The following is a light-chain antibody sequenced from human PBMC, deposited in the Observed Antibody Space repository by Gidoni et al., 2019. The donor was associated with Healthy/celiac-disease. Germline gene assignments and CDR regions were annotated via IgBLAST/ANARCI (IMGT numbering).Light chain of an antibody. CDR3: QQSYSTPRT. Sequence: DIQLTQSPSSLSASVGDRVTITCRASQSISSYLNLYQQKPGKAPKLLIYAASSLQSGVPSRFSGSGSGTDFTLTISSRQPEDFATYYCQQSYSTPRTFXQXTKVEIK. CDR2: AAS. J-gene: IGKJ1*01. V-gene: IGKV1-39*01. CDR1: QSISSY.